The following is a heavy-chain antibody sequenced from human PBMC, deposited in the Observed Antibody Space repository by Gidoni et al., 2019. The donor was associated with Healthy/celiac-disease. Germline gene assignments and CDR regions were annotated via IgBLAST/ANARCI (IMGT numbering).Heavy chain of an antibody. Sequence: QVQLQQWGAGLLKPSETLSLTCAVYGGSFSGYYWSWIRQPPGKGLEWIGEINHSGSTNYNPSLKSRVTISVDTFKNQFSLKLSSVTAADTAVYYCARGWGYSYGYYYYGMDVWGQGTTVTVSS. V-gene: IGHV4-34*01. CDR2: INHSGST. D-gene: IGHD5-18*01. J-gene: IGHJ6*02. CDR1: GGSFSGYY. CDR3: ARGWGYSYGYYYYGMDV.